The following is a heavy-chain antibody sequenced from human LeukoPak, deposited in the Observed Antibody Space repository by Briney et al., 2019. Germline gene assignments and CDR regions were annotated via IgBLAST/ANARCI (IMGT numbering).Heavy chain of an antibody. CDR3: ARGNYYDSSGYHDY. CDR1: GFTFSSYG. V-gene: IGHV3-74*01. CDR2: INSDGSST. J-gene: IGHJ4*02. D-gene: IGHD3-22*01. Sequence: GGSLRLSCAASGFTFSSYGMHWVRQAPGKGLVWVSRINSDGSSTSYADSVKGRFTISRDNAKNTLYLQVNSLRAEDTAVYYCARGNYYDSSGYHDYWGQGTLVTVSS.